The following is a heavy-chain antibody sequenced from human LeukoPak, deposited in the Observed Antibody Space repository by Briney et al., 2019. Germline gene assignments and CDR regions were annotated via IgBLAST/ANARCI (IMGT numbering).Heavy chain of an antibody. CDR3: TIYSEWLRVMDY. D-gene: IGHD5-12*01. J-gene: IGHJ4*02. Sequence: PGGSLRLSCAASGFSFTGYEMNWVRQAPGKGLEWISYIGVRGTPIYYADSVKGRFTISRDDAKNSLYLQMNSLRTEDTAVYYCTIYSEWLRVMDYWGQGTLVTVSS. V-gene: IGHV3-48*03. CDR1: GFSFTGYE. CDR2: IGVRGTPI.